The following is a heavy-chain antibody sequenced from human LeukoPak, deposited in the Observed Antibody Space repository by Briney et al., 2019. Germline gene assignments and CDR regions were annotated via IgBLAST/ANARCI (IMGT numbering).Heavy chain of an antibody. J-gene: IGHJ5*02. CDR2: IYHSGST. CDR3: ARAMVYVLNWFDP. D-gene: IGHD2-8*01. Sequence: SETLSLTCAVAGYSISSGYYWGGIRQPPGKGLEWIGSIYHSGSTYYNPSLKSRVTISVDTSKNQFSLKLSSVTAADTAVYYCARAMVYVLNWFDPWGQGTLVTVSS. CDR1: GYSISSGYY. V-gene: IGHV4-38-2*01.